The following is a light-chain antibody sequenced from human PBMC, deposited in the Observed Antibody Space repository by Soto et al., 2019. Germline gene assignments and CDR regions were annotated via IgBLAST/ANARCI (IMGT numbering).Light chain of an antibody. Sequence: EIVLTQSPGTLSLSPGERATLSCRASQSVRSSYLAWYQQKPGQAPRLLIHGASRRATGIPDRFSGSGSGTAFTLTISRLEPEDFAVYYCQQYGTSPPTTFGQGTKLEIK. CDR2: GAS. CDR3: QQYGTSPPTT. V-gene: IGKV3-20*01. CDR1: QSVRSSY. J-gene: IGKJ2*01.